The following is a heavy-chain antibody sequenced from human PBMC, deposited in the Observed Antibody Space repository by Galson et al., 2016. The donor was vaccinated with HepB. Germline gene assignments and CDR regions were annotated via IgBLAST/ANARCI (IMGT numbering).Heavy chain of an antibody. J-gene: IGHJ6*04. CDR3: AKDIRPVTATRDYYFYAIDV. D-gene: IGHD2/OR15-2a*01. V-gene: IGHV3-23*01. CDR2: IRAGGEST. CDR1: GFTFSMYG. Sequence: SLRLSCAASGFTFSMYGMDWVRQAPGKGLEWVSAIRAGGESTSYADSVKGRFTISRDNSKDTLYLQMDNLRADDTAVYYCAKDIRPVTATRDYYFYAIDVWGSGTTVTVSS.